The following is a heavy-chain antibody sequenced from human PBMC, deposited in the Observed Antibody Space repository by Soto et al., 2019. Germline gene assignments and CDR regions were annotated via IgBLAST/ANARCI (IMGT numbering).Heavy chain of an antibody. CDR1: GYTFFTYD. J-gene: IGHJ5*02. D-gene: IGHD5-12*01. Sequence: QVHLVQSGVEVKTPGASVKVSCQASGYTFFTYDISWVRQAPGQGLEWMGWISTYSVDTKYAQKFQGRVTMTTDTSTTTAYRELRSLRSDDTAVYYCARHHGPTTSENWFDPLGQGTLVTVSS. V-gene: IGHV1-18*01. CDR2: ISTYSVDT. CDR3: ARHHGPTTSENWFDP.